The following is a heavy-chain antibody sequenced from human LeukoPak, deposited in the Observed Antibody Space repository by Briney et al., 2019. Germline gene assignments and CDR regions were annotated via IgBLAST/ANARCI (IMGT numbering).Heavy chain of an antibody. V-gene: IGHV1-2*02. Sequence: ASAKVSCKASGYTFTGYFLHWVRQAPGQGLEWMGWINPNSGGTNFAQKFQGRVTMTRDTSITTTYMELSRLRSDDTAVYFCAKPYLGSALDIWGQGTMVTVSS. CDR1: GYTFTGYF. J-gene: IGHJ3*02. D-gene: IGHD3-16*01. CDR2: INPNSGGT. CDR3: AKPYLGSALDI.